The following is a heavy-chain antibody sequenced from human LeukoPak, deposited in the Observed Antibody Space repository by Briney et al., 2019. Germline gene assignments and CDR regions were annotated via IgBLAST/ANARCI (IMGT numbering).Heavy chain of an antibody. CDR2: MSSSGNTI. Sequence: GGSLRLPCAASGFTFSNYYMNWIRQAPGKGLEWISYMSSSGNTISYADSVTGRFTVSRDNAKNSLYLQMDSLRAEDTAVYYCARSILPAANAIDYWGQGTLLTVSS. V-gene: IGHV3-11*04. CDR3: ARSILPAANAIDY. D-gene: IGHD2-2*01. CDR1: GFTFSNYY. J-gene: IGHJ4*02.